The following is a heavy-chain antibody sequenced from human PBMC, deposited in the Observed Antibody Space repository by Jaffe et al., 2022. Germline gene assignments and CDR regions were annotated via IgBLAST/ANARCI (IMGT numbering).Heavy chain of an antibody. CDR2: IYYSGST. V-gene: IGHV4-59*01. D-gene: IGHD6-19*01. J-gene: IGHJ4*02. CDR3: ARAGSGWTDFDY. Sequence: QVQLQESGPGLVKPSETLSLTCTVSGGSISSYYWSWIRQPPGKGLEWIGYIYYSGSTNYNPSLKSRVTISVDTSKNQFSLKLSSVTAADTAVYYCARAGSGWTDFDYWGQGTLVTVSS. CDR1: GGSISSYY.